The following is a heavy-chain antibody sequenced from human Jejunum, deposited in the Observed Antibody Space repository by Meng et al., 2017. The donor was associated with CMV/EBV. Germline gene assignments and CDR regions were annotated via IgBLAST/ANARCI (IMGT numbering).Heavy chain of an antibody. CDR1: GFPCSCYA. J-gene: IGHJ4*02. CDR2: IYSGGGST. CDR3: AKSTRAGPWESFDY. D-gene: IGHD2/OR15-2a*01. V-gene: IGHV3-23*03. Sequence: GFPCSCYAMCLLRQPRGRGLWWGDIIYSGGGSTYHADSVKVRFTVARDNSQNTLYLQMVSLGAEDTALYYRAKSTRAGPWESFDYWGQGTLVTVSS.